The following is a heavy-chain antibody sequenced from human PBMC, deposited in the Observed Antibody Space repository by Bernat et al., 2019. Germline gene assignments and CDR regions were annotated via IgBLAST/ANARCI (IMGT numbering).Heavy chain of an antibody. D-gene: IGHD6-19*01. CDR2: IWYGGSNK. V-gene: IGHV3-33*01. Sequence: QVQLLESGGVVVQPGRSLRLSCAASGFTFSSYVMHWVRQAPGKGREWVAVIWYGGSNKYYADSVKGRFTISRDNSKNTLYLQMIRLRAEDTAVYYCAREVSSGWNFDYWGQGTLVTVSS. J-gene: IGHJ4*02. CDR3: AREVSSGWNFDY. CDR1: GFTFSSYV.